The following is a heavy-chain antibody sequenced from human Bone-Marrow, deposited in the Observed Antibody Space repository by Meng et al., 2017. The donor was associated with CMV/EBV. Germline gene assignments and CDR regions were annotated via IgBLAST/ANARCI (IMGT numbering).Heavy chain of an antibody. CDR2: IYYSGSN. V-gene: IGHV4-39*07. CDR1: GGSISSSSYY. D-gene: IGHD6-6*01. J-gene: IGHJ5*02. CDR3: ARFEYSSSPFDP. Sequence: SETLSLTCTVSGGSISSSSYYWGWIRQPPGKGLEWIGSIYYSGSNYYNPSLKSRVTISVDTSKNQFSLKLSSVTAADTAVYYCARFEYSSSPFDPWGQGTLVTVSS.